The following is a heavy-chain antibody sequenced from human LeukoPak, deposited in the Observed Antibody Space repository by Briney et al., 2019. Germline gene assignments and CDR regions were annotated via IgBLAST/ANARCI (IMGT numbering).Heavy chain of an antibody. CDR2: INPNSGGT. CDR3: ARADDYSNYGSFDY. D-gene: IGHD4-11*01. CDR1: GYTFTGYY. V-gene: IGHV1-2*02. J-gene: IGHJ4*02. Sequence: ASVKVSCKASGYTFTGYYMHWVRQAPGQGLEWMGWINPNSGGTNYAQKFQGRVTMTRDTSISTAYMELSRLRSDDTAVYYCARADDYSNYGSFDYWGQGTLVTVSS.